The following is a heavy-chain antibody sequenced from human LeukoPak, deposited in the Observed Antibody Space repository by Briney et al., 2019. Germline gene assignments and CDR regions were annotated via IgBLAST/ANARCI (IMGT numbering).Heavy chain of an antibody. V-gene: IGHV3-23*01. J-gene: IGHJ5*02. Sequence: GGSLRLSCAASGFTFSNYAMSWVRQAPGRGLEWVSTIDGSNTNTSYADPVKGRFTIPRDNSQNTLYLQINSLRAEDTALYFCAKDGSRGDCNAGSCYPFDPWGEGTLVSVCS. D-gene: IGHD2-15*01. CDR1: GFTFSNYA. CDR2: IDGSNTNT. CDR3: AKDGSRGDCNAGSCYPFDP.